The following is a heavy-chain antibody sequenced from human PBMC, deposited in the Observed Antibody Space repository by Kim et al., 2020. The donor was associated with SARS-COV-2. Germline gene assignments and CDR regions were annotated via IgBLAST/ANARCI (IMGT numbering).Heavy chain of an antibody. D-gene: IGHD5-18*01. V-gene: IGHV3-30*18. CDR2: ISYDGSNK. CDR3: AKDQGRGYSYGWSYYYYG. Sequence: GGSLRLSCAASGFTFSSYGMHWVRQAPGKGLEWVAVISYDGSNKYYADSVKGRFTISRDNPKNTVYLQMNSLRAEDTAVYYCAKDQGRGYSYGWSYYYYG. CDR1: GFTFSSYG. J-gene: IGHJ6*01.